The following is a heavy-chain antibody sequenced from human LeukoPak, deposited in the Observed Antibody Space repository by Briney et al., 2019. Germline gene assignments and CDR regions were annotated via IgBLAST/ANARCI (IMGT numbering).Heavy chain of an antibody. CDR2: ISYDGSNK. D-gene: IGHD3-22*01. CDR1: RFSLFRYS. CDR3: ATNRLSGYYPSSIDY. V-gene: IGHV3-30*03. J-gene: IGHJ4*02. Sequence: GRSLRLSCVDSRFSLFRYSMCGVRQAPGQGLEWVAVISYDGSNKYYADSVKGRFTISRDNSKNTLYLQMNSLRAEDTAVYYCATNRLSGYYPSSIDYWGQGTLVTVSS.